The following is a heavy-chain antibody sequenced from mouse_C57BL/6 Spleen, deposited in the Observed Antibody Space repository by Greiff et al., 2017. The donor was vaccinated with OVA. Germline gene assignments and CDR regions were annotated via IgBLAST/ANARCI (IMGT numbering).Heavy chain of an antibody. D-gene: IGHD3-2*02. CDR3: AISRDSSGYGFAD. V-gene: IGHV1-74*01. CDR2: IHPSDSDT. CDR1: GYTFTSYW. Sequence: QVQLQQPGAELVKPGASVKVSCKASGYTFTSYWMHWVKQRPGQGLEWIGRIHPSDSDTNYNQKFKGKATLTVDKSSSPAYMQLNSLTSEDSAVYYCAISRDSSGYGFADWGQGTLVTVSA. J-gene: IGHJ3*01.